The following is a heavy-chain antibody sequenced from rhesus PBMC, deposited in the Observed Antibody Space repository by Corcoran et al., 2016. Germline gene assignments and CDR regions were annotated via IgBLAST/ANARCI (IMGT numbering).Heavy chain of an antibody. J-gene: IGHJ6*01. V-gene: IGHV3-32*01. CDR2: ISSGGSI. CDR1: GFTSGNSD. Sequence: EVQLVESGGGLVQPGGSLRLSCAAPGFTSGNSDLIWIRQAPGKGLEWVSYISSGGSIDYSDSVKGRFTISRDNSKNTLSLQMNSLRAEDTAVYYCAKPYGLDSWGQGVVVTVSS. CDR3: AKPYGLDS.